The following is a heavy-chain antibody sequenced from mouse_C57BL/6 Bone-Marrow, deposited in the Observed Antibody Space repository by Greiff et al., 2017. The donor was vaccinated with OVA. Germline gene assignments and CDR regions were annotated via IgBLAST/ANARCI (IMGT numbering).Heavy chain of an antibody. J-gene: IGHJ2*01. Sequence: DVKLVESGAELVKPGASVKLSCTASGFNIKDYYMHWVKQRTEQGLEWIGRIDPEDGETKYAPKFQGKATITADTSSNTAYLQLSSLTSEDTAVYYCARGITTVVAPDYWGQGTTLTVSS. CDR1: GFNIKDYY. D-gene: IGHD1-1*01. CDR3: ARGITTVVAPDY. V-gene: IGHV14-2*01. CDR2: IDPEDGET.